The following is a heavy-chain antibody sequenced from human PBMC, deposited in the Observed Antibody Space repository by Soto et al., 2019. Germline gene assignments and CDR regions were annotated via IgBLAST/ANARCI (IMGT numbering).Heavy chain of an antibody. V-gene: IGHV1-2*04. CDR3: ARGNFGYCSSTSCRPGNWFDP. J-gene: IGHJ5*02. D-gene: IGHD2-2*03. CDR1: GYTFTGYY. CDR2: INPNSGGT. Sequence: GASVKVSCKASGYTFTGYYMHWVRQAPGQGLEWMGWINPNSGGTNYAQKFQGWVTMTRDTSISTAYMELSRLRSDDTAVYYCARGNFGYCSSTSCRPGNWFDPWGQGTLVTVS.